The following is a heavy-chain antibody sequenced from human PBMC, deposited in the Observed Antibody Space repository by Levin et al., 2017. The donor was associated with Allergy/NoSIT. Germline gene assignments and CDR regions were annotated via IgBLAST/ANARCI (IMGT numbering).Heavy chain of an antibody. CDR1: GGSVSSGNYY. J-gene: IGHJ6*03. V-gene: IGHV4-61*01. CDR2: IYYSGST. CDR3: ARDSHLHFYYYMDV. Sequence: SETLSLTCTVSGGSVSSGNYYWSWIRQPPGKGLEWIGYIYYSGSTNYNPSLKSRVTISVDTSKNQFSLKLSSVTAADTAVYYCARDSHLHFYYYMDVWGKGTTVTVSS.